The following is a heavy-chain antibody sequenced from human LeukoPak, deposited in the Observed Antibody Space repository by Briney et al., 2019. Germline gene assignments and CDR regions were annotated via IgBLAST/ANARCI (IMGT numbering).Heavy chain of an antibody. CDR2: ISSSSRYI. CDR3: AKSGYNYDSNAYPFIDY. D-gene: IGHD3-22*01. V-gene: IGHV3-21*04. J-gene: IGHJ4*02. Sequence: NPGGSLRLSCAASEFTFSDYSMNWVRQAPGKGLEWVASISSSSRYIYYADSVKGRFTISRDNSKNTLYLEMSSLRAEDTAVYYCAKSGYNYDSNAYPFIDYWGQGTLVTVSS. CDR1: EFTFSDYS.